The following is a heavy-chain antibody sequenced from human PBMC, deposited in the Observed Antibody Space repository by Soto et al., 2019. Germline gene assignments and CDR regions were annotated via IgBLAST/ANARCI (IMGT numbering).Heavy chain of an antibody. J-gene: IGHJ4*02. CDR3: ASADGYSGYDSDY. V-gene: IGHV4-30-2*01. CDR1: GGSISSGGYS. CDR2: IYHSGST. Sequence: PSETLSLTCAVSGGSISSGGYSWSWIRQPPGKGLEWIGYIYHSGSTYYNPSLKSRVTISVDRSKNQFSLKLSSVTAADTAVYYCASADGYSGYDSDYWGQGTLVTVSS. D-gene: IGHD5-12*01.